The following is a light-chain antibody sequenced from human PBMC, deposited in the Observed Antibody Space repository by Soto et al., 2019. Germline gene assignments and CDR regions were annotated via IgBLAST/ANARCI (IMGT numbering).Light chain of an antibody. CDR2: GXS. J-gene: IGKJ5*01. V-gene: IGKV3D-20*02. CDR1: HTVTMTY. Sequence: VLTQSPGTLFLSRGESATLYXRASHTVTMTYLTWYQQQPGXPPRLXXYGXSTRATGIPARLSGSGSGTDFTLTISSLEPEDFAGYYCQQRSKGTITFGQGTRLDIK. CDR3: QQRSKGTIT.